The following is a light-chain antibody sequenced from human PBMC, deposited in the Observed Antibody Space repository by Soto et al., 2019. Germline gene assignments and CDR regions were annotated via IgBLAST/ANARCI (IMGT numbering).Light chain of an antibody. V-gene: IGLV2-14*01. CDR2: EVS. CDR3: SSFTTSTTVV. J-gene: IGLJ2*01. CDR1: SSDVGAYNY. Sequence: QSALTQPASVSGSPGQSITISCTGTSSDVGAYNYVSWYQQHPDKAPNLMIYEVSNRPSGISNRFSGSKSGNTASLTISGLQADDEANYYCSSFTTSTTVVFGGGTKLTVL.